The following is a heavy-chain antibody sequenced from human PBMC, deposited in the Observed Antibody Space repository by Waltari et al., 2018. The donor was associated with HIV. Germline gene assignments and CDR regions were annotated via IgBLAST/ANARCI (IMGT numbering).Heavy chain of an antibody. D-gene: IGHD4-17*01. CDR3: ARHSPVYFTVTTGKRFDY. CDR1: GASISSGNYF. CDR2: IYTSGST. V-gene: IGHV4-61*02. Sequence: QVQLQESGPGLVKPSRTLSLTCTVSGASISSGNYFWSWIRQPAGKRLEWVGRIYTSGSTSYNPSLKSRVTVSVDTSENQFSLKLTSVTAADTAVYYCARHSPVYFTVTTGKRFDYWGQGILVTVSS. J-gene: IGHJ4*02.